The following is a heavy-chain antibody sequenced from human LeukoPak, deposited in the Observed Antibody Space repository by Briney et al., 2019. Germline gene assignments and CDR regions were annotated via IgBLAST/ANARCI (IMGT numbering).Heavy chain of an antibody. D-gene: IGHD2-2*01. CDR2: IYSGGST. CDR1: GFTVSSNY. Sequence: GGSLRLSCAASGFTVSSNYMSWVRQAPGKGLEWVSVIYSGGSTYYADSVKGRFTISRDNSKNTLYLQMNSLRAEDTAVYYCASGPSYCSSTSCYSDYYYGMDDWGQGTTVTVSS. V-gene: IGHV3-53*01. CDR3: ASGPSYCSSTSCYSDYYYGMDD. J-gene: IGHJ6*02.